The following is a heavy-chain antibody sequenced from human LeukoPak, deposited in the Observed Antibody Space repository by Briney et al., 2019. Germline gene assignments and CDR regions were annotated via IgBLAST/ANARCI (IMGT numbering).Heavy chain of an antibody. CDR1: GFTVSSNY. CDR3: AKVKSYGSGSYCSFNEEI. V-gene: IGHV3-53*04. J-gene: IGHJ4*02. D-gene: IGHD3-10*01. Sequence: GGSLRLSCAASGFTVSSNYMSWVRQAPGKGLEWVSVIYSGGSTYYADSVKGRFTISRHDSKNTLYLQMNSLRVEDTDVYYCAKVKSYGSGSYCSFNEEIWGQGTLVTVSS. CDR2: IYSGGST.